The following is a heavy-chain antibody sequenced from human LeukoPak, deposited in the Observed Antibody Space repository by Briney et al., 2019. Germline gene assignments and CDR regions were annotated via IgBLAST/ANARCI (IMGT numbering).Heavy chain of an antibody. V-gene: IGHV3-21*01. Sequence: RGSLRLSCAASGFTFSSYSMNWVRQAPGKGLEWVSSISSSSSYIYYADSVKGRFTISRDNAKNSLYLQMNSLRAEDTAVYYCARVPGIVRETHPDYWGQGTLVTVSS. D-gene: IGHD3-10*01. CDR2: ISSSSSYI. CDR1: GFTFSSYS. CDR3: ARVPGIVRETHPDY. J-gene: IGHJ4*02.